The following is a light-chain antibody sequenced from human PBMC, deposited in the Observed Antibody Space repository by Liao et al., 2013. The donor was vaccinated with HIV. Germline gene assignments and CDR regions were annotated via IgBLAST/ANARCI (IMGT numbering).Light chain of an antibody. Sequence: SHELTQPPSVSVSPGQTASITCSGDKLGDKYACWYQQKPGQSPVLVIYQGSKRPSGIPGRFSGSNSENTATLTISGTQPMDEADYYCQAWDSNTAYVFGTGTKVSVL. CDR1: KLGDKY. CDR3: QAWDSNTAYV. J-gene: IGLJ1*01. V-gene: IGLV3-1*01. CDR2: QGS.